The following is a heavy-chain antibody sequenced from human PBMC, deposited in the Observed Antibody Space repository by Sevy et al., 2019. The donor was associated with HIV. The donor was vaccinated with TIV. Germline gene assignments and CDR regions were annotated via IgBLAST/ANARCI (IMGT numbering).Heavy chain of an antibody. J-gene: IGHJ4*02. Sequence: GGSLRLSCEASGFSFSDYWMTWVRQAPGKGLEWVANMRQDGREKDYVDSVKGRFTISRDNAKNSLYLQMNSLRAEDTAMYYCARGVFGSGSRLGLGYWGQGTLVTVSS. V-gene: IGHV3-7*03. D-gene: IGHD3-10*01. CDR1: GFSFSDYW. CDR3: ARGVFGSGSRLGLGY. CDR2: MRQDGREK.